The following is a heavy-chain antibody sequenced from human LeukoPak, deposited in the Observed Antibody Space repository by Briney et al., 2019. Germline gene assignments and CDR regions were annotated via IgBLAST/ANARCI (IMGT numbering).Heavy chain of an antibody. Sequence: SETLSLTCTVSGGSISSYYWSWIRQPPGKGLEWIGYIYYSGSTNYNPSLKSRVTISVDTSKNQFSLKLSSVTAADTAVYYCARDIRIAVAGTRYNWFDPWGQGTLVTVSS. CDR1: GGSISSYY. D-gene: IGHD6-19*01. V-gene: IGHV4-59*01. CDR3: ARDIRIAVAGTRYNWFDP. J-gene: IGHJ5*02. CDR2: IYYSGST.